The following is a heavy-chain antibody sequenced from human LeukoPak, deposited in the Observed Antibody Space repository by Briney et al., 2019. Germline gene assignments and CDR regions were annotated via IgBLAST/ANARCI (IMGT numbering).Heavy chain of an antibody. D-gene: IGHD3-16*01. J-gene: IGHJ4*02. CDR1: GFNFTNYV. Sequence: GGSLRLSCAASGFNFTNYVMHWVRQAPGKGLEWASFIGSDGSDKHYADSVKGRLTISRDNSKNTLYLQMNSLRPEDTAVYYCAKDLSSGGGYDWGQGTLVTVSS. CDR3: AKDLSSGGGYD. CDR2: IGSDGSDK. V-gene: IGHV3-30*02.